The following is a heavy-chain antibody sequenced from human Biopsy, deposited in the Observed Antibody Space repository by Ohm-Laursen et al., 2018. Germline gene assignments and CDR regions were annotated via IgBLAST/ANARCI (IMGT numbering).Heavy chain of an antibody. CDR1: GVSINGGRYY. D-gene: IGHD3-10*01. J-gene: IGHJ3*01. V-gene: IGHV4-61*01. CDR3: ARRLPLRGYAFDV. Sequence: SETLSLTCTVSGVSINGGRYYWNWIRHHPGKGLEWIGNIYYRGNTNYSPSLKSRVTISLDTSKNQFSLKLNSVTATDTAVYYRARRLPLRGYAFDVWGQGTLVTVSS. CDR2: IYYRGNT.